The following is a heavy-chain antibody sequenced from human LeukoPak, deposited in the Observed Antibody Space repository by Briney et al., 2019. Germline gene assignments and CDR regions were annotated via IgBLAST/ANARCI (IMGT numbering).Heavy chain of an antibody. J-gene: IGHJ3*02. Sequence: ASVKVSCKASGYTFTSYGISWMRQAPGQGLEWMGWISAYNGNTNYAQKLQGRVTMTTDTSTSTAYIELRSLRSDDTAVYYCARVFNWNYVRAFDIWGQGTMVTVSS. D-gene: IGHD1-7*01. CDR3: ARVFNWNYVRAFDI. CDR1: GYTFTSYG. V-gene: IGHV1-18*01. CDR2: ISAYNGNT.